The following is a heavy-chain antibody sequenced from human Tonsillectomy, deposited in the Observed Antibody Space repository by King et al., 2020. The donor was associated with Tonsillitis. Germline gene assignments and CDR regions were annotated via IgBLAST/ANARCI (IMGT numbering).Heavy chain of an antibody. J-gene: IGHJ4*02. CDR3: SKPTRYFDWFLLDY. Sequence: VQLVESGGGLVQPGGSLRLSCAASGFTFSSYAMSWVRQAPGKGLEWVSAISGRGGSTYYADSVKGRFTLSRDKSKNTLYLQINSLSAEDTAVYYCSKPTRYFDWFLLDYWGRGTLVTVSS. CDR2: ISGRGGST. D-gene: IGHD3-9*01. CDR1: GFTFSSYA. V-gene: IGHV3-23*04.